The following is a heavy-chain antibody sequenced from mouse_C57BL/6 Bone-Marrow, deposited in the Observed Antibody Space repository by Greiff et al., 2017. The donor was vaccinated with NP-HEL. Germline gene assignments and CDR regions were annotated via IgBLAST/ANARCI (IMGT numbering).Heavy chain of an antibody. J-gene: IGHJ2*01. D-gene: IGHD1-1*01. CDR3: TRSGELYYGSSIFEY. Sequence: QVQLQQPAAELVKPGASVKLSCKASGYTFTSYWMQWVKQRPGQGLEWIGEIDTSDIYTNYNQKFKGKATLTVDTSSCTAYMLLSILTSEGSVVYYLTRSGELYYGSSIFEYCGQGTTLTVSS. V-gene: IGHV1-50*01. CDR1: GYTFTSYW. CDR2: IDTSDIYT.